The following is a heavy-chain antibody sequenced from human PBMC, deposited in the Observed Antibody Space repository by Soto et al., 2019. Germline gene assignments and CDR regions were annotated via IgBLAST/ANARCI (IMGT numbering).Heavy chain of an antibody. CDR3: AKSHFDILTGYYKDYYYYYGMDV. Sequence: GGSLRLSCAASGFTFSSYAMSWVRQAPGKGLEWVSAISGSGGSTYYADSVKGRFTISRDNSKNTLYLQMNGLRAEDTAVYYCAKSHFDILTGYYKDYYYYYGMDVWGQGTTVTVSS. CDR1: GFTFSSYA. D-gene: IGHD3-9*01. CDR2: ISGSGGST. J-gene: IGHJ6*02. V-gene: IGHV3-23*01.